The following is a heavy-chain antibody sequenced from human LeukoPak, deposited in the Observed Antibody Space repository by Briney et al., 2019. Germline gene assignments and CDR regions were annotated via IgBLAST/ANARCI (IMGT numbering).Heavy chain of an antibody. J-gene: IGHJ5*02. D-gene: IGHD3-22*01. CDR2: IYYSGST. CDR1: GASISSGDFY. V-gene: IGHV4-31*03. Sequence: SQTLSLTCSVSGASISSGDFYWTWIRQHPGKGLEWIGYIYYSGSTYYNPSLKSRVTISVDTSKNQFSLKLSSVTAADTAVYYCASSSFPEASSGFWFDPWGQGTLVTVSS. CDR3: ASSSFPEASSGFWFDP.